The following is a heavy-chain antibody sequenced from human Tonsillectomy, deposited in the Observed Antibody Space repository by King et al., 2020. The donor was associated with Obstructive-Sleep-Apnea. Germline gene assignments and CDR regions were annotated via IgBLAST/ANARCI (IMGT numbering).Heavy chain of an antibody. Sequence: VQLVESGGGLVQPGGSLKLSCAASGFSFSGSAMHWGRQASGKGLEWVGRVRNKAFNYATTFAASVKGRFTISRNDSKSTAYLQMNSLKTEDTAVYFCTTLDQLLPTGDAFDIWGQGTTVTVSS. D-gene: IGHD1-1*01. CDR2: VRNKAFNYAT. J-gene: IGHJ3*02. CDR3: TTLDQLLPTGDAFDI. V-gene: IGHV3-73*01. CDR1: GFSFSGSA.